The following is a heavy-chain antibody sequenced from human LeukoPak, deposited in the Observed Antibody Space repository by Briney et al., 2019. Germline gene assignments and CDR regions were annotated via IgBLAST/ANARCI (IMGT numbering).Heavy chain of an antibody. CDR3: ARDRYCSSTSCYIWYFDL. CDR2: ISAYNGNT. J-gene: IGHJ2*01. V-gene: IGHV1-18*01. Sequence: ASVKVSCKASGYTFTSYGISWVRQAPGQGLEWMGWISAYNGNTNYAQKLQGRVTMTTDTSTSTAYMELRSLRSEDTAVYYCARDRYCSSTSCYIWYFDLWGRGTLVTVSS. D-gene: IGHD2-2*02. CDR1: GYTFTSYG.